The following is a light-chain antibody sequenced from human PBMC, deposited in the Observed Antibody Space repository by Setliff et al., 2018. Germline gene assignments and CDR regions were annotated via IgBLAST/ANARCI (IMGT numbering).Light chain of an antibody. CDR1: SSDVGGYNH. CDR2: DVG. J-gene: IGLJ1*01. V-gene: IGLV2-14*01. CDR3: SSYTGSNSRV. Sequence: QSALTQPASVSGSPGRSITISCTGSSSDVGGYNHVSWYQQHPGKAPKLMIYDVGKRPSGVSNRFSGSKSGNTASLTISGLQAEDEADYYCSSYTGSNSRVFGTGTKVTVL.